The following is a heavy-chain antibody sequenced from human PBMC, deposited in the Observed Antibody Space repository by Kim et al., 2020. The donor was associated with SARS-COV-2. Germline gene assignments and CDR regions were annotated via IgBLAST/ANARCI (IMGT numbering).Heavy chain of an antibody. J-gene: IGHJ4*02. CDR2: IYYSGST. CDR1: GGSISSYY. CDR3: ARGAGYSYGYFFDY. D-gene: IGHD5-18*01. Sequence: SETLSLTCTVSGGSISSYYWSWIRQPPGKGLEWIGYIYYSGSTNYNPSLKSRVTISVDTSKNQFSLKLSSVTAADTAVYYCARGAGYSYGYFFDYWGQGTLVTVSS. V-gene: IGHV4-59*13.